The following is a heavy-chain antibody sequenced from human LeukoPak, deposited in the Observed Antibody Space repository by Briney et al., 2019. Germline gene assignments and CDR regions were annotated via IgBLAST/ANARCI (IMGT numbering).Heavy chain of an antibody. V-gene: IGHV3-7*01. CDR2: MDQDGSEK. CDR3: ATYTHWVAGDV. J-gene: IGHJ6*02. D-gene: IGHD3-16*01. CDR1: GFTFSDSW. Sequence: GGSLRLPCAASGFTFSDSWMSWVRQAPGKGLEGVANMDQDGSEKDYVDSVKGRFTISRDNARNSLYLQMGSLRAEDTAVYYCATYTHWVAGDVWGQGTTVTVSS.